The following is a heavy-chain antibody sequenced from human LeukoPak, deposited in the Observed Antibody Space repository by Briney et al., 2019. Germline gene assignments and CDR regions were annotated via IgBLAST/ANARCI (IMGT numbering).Heavy chain of an antibody. CDR3: ARGRRITMIRGVIGLKYYFDY. J-gene: IGHJ4*02. D-gene: IGHD3-10*01. CDR2: ISSNGGST. V-gene: IGHV3-64*01. CDR1: GFTFSSYA. Sequence: PGGSLRLSCAASGFTFSSYAMYWVRQAPGKGLEYVSGISSNGGSTYYANSVKGRFTISRDNSKNTLFLQMGSLRPEDMAVYYCARGRRITMIRGVIGLKYYFDYWGQGTLVTVSS.